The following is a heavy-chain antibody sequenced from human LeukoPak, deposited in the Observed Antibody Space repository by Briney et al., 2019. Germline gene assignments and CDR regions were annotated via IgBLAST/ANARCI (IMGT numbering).Heavy chain of an antibody. V-gene: IGHV4-59*08. CDR2: VFYNGIT. CDR1: GGYITGYY. D-gene: IGHD3-16*01. CDR3: ARHTPLLGGITQFDY. Sequence: SETLSLTCTVSGGYITGYYWSWVRQPPGKALEWIGYVFYNGITDYNPSLESRVTISVDTSKNQFSLRLSSVSAADTAIYYCARHTPLLGGITQFDYWGQGTLVTVSS. J-gene: IGHJ4*02.